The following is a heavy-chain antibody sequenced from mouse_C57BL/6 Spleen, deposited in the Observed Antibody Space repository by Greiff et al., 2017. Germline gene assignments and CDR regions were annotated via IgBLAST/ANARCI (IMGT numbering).Heavy chain of an antibody. CDR2: IDPETGGT. J-gene: IGHJ1*03. D-gene: IGHD6-1*01. CDR3: TRPLIVPEV. Sequence: VQLQQPGAELVKPGASVTLSCKASGYTFTDYEMHWVKQTPVHGLEWIGAIDPETGGTAYNQKFKGKAILTADKSSSTAYMELRSLTSEDSAVYYCTRPLIVPEVWGTGTTVTVSS. CDR1: GYTFTDYE. V-gene: IGHV1-15*01.